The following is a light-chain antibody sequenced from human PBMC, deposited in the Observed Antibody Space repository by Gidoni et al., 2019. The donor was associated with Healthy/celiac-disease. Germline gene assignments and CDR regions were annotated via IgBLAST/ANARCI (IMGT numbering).Light chain of an antibody. Sequence: DIQMTQSPSSLSASVGDRVTITCRASQSISSYLNWYQQKPGKAPKLLIYAASSLQSGVPSRFSGSGSGTDFPLTISSLQPEDFATYYCQQSYSTPPYTFGQGTKLEIQ. J-gene: IGKJ2*01. CDR2: AAS. CDR1: QSISSY. V-gene: IGKV1-39*01. CDR3: QQSYSTPPYT.